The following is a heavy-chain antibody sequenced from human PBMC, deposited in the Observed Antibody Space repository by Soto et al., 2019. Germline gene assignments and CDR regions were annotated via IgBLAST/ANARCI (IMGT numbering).Heavy chain of an antibody. CDR3: ARVVVVAATRSVWFDP. V-gene: IGHV4-30-2*01. CDR1: GASISSGGYS. CDR2: IYHSGST. D-gene: IGHD2-15*01. Sequence: TLSLTCAVSGASISSGGYSWSWIRQPPGQGLEWIGYIYHSGSTYYNPSLKSRVTISVDRSKNQFSLKLSSVTAADTAVYYCARVVVVAATRSVWFDPWGQGTLVTVSS. J-gene: IGHJ5*02.